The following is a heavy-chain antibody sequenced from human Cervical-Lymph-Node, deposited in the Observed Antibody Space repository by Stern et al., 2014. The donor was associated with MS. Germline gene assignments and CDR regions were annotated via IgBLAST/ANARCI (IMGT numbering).Heavy chain of an antibody. D-gene: IGHD2-15*01. V-gene: IGHV3-30*03. CDR3: AIRSGDYRDY. CDR2: ISYDGSNK. J-gene: IGHJ4*02. CDR1: GFTFSSYG. Sequence: VQLVESGGGVVQPGRSLRLSCAASGFTFSSYGMHWVRQAPGKGLEWVAVISYDGSNKYYADSVKGRFTISRDNSKNTLYLQMNSLRAEDTAVYYCAIRSGDYRDYWGQGTLVTVSS.